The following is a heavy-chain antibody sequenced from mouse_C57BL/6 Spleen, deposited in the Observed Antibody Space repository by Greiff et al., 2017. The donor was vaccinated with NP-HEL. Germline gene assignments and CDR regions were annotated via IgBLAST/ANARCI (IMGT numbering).Heavy chain of an antibody. Sequence: QVQLKESGPGLVQPSQSLSITCTVSGFSLTSYGVHWVRQSPGKGLEWLGVIWRGGSTDYNAAFMSRLSITKDNSKSQVFFKMNSLQADDTAIYYCAKNYYYGSSSFAYWGQGTLVTVSA. CDR3: AKNYYYGSSSFAY. V-gene: IGHV2-5*01. D-gene: IGHD1-1*01. J-gene: IGHJ3*01. CDR1: GFSLTSYG. CDR2: IWRGGST.